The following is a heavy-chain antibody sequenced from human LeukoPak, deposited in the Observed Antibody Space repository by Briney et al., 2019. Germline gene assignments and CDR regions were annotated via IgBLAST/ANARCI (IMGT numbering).Heavy chain of an antibody. V-gene: IGHV7-4-1*02. Sequence: GASVKVSCKASGYTFTNYAMNWVRQAPGQGLEWMGWNHPSTGNPTYAQGFTGWFVFSLDTSVSTTYLQISSLKAEDTAVYYCARAYQRLGELSLPDYWGQGTLVTVSS. CDR3: ARAYQRLGELSLPDY. CDR1: GYTFTNYA. D-gene: IGHD3-16*02. CDR2: NHPSTGNP. J-gene: IGHJ4*02.